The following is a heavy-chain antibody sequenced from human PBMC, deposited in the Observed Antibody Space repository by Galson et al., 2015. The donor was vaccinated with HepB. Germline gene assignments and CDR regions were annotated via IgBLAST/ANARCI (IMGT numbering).Heavy chain of an antibody. Sequence: SLRLSCAASGFTFSSYSMNWVRQAPGKGLEWVSYISSSSTIYYADSVKGRFTISRDNAKNSLYLQMNSLRDEDTAVYYCARDRGMTTVTTGYVDLWGRGTLVTVSS. D-gene: IGHD4-17*01. J-gene: IGHJ2*01. V-gene: IGHV3-48*02. CDR1: GFTFSSYS. CDR3: ARDRGMTTVTTGYVDL. CDR2: ISSSSTI.